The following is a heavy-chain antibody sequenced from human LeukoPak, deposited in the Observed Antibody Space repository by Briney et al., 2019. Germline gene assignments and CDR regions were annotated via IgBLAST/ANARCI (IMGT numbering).Heavy chain of an antibody. J-gene: IGHJ5*02. D-gene: IGHD2-15*01. CDR3: ARTYCSGGSCYYWFDP. CDR2: ISAYNGNT. Sequence: ASVKVSCKASGYTFTSYGISWVRQAPGRGLEWMGWISAYNGNTNYAQKLQGRVTMTTDTSTSTAYMELRSLRSDDTAVYYCARTYCSGGSCYYWFDPWGQGTLVTVSS. CDR1: GYTFTSYG. V-gene: IGHV1-18*01.